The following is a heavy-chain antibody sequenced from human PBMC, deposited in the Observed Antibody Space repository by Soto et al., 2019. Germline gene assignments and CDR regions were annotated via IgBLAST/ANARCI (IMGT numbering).Heavy chain of an antibody. J-gene: IGHJ5*02. CDR1: CGSIISSSYY. CDR3: ARQYCSGGSCYSNWFDP. CDR2: IYYSGST. D-gene: IGHD2-15*01. Sequence: NPSETLSLTCTFSCGSIISSSYYWGWIRQPPGKGLEWIGSIYYSGSTYYNPSLKSRVPISVDTSKNQFSLKLSSVTAADTAVYYCARQYCSGGSCYSNWFDPWGQGTLVTVSS. V-gene: IGHV4-39*01.